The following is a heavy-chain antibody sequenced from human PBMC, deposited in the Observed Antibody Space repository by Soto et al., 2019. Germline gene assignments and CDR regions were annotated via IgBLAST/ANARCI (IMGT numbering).Heavy chain of an antibody. CDR1: AGSLSNYY. CDR3: ARGGRGSGLYFLYYFDL. J-gene: IGHJ4*02. D-gene: IGHD6-19*01. CDR2: IYHTGST. Sequence: QVQLQESGPGLVKPSETLSLTCSVSAGSLSNYYWTWIRQSPGMGLELIGEIYHTGSTKYNPSLKRRVAISVDMSKNQFSPTLSSVTPADTAVYYCARGGRGSGLYFLYYFDLWGQGTLITVSS. V-gene: IGHV4-59*01.